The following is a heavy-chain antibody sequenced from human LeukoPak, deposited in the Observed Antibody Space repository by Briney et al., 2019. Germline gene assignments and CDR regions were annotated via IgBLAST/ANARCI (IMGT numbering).Heavy chain of an antibody. CDR2: ISWNSDST. V-gene: IGHV3-9*01. CDR3: AKGTRQFHSSGWYAEFEY. D-gene: IGHD6-19*01. Sequence: PGRSLRLSCAASGFTFDDYAMHWVRQAPGKGLEWVSGISWNSDSTGYADSVKGRFTISRDNAKNSLYLQMNSLRAEDTAFNYCAKGTRQFHSSGWYAEFEYWGQGTLVTVSS. CDR1: GFTFDDYA. J-gene: IGHJ4*02.